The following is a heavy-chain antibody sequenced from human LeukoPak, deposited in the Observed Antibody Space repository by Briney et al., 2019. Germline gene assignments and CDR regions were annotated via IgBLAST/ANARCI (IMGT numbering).Heavy chain of an antibody. CDR3: ARDLLGRYFGY. CDR2: INPNSGDT. J-gene: IGHJ4*02. D-gene: IGHD3-9*01. CDR1: GYTFTGYY. Sequence: ASVKVSCKASGYTFTGYYIHWVRQAPGQGLEWMGWINPNSGDTNYAQKFQGRVTMTRDTSISTAYMELSRLTSDDTAVYYCARDLLGRYFGYWGQGTLVTVSS. V-gene: IGHV1-2*02.